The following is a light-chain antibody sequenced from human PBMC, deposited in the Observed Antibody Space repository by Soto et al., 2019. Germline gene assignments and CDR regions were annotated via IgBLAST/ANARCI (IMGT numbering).Light chain of an antibody. Sequence: EIVLTQSPATLSLSPVERATLSCRASQSVSSYLAWYQQKPGQAPRLLIYSASSRATGIPERFSGSGSGTDFTLTISRLEPEDFAVHYCQRYGAFGHGNKVDI. CDR2: SAS. V-gene: IGKV3-20*01. J-gene: IGKJ1*01. CDR1: QSVSSY. CDR3: QRYGA.